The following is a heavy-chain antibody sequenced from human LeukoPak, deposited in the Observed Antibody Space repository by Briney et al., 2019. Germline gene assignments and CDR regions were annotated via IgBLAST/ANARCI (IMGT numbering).Heavy chain of an antibody. V-gene: IGHV4-59*11. CDR1: GGSISSHY. D-gene: IGHD3-22*01. Sequence: SETLSLTCTVSGGSISSHYWSWIRQPPGKGLGWIGYIYYSGSTNYNPSLKSRVTISVDASRNQFSLNLSSVTAADTAVYYCARLNHDDSSAYSLDYWGQGTLVTVSS. CDR2: IYYSGST. CDR3: ARLNHDDSSAYSLDY. J-gene: IGHJ4*02.